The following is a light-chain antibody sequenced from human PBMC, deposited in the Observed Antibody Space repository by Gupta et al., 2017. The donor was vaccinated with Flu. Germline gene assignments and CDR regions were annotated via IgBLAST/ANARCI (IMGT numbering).Light chain of an antibody. Sequence: ATLSLSPGETATLSCRASQDIRTNLAWYQQKPGRAPSLLISGASTRATGVPARFSGSGSGTEFTLTISSRQSDDFAIYFCQHYNNWPPWSFGQGTRLEI. CDR3: QHYNNWPPWS. V-gene: IGKV3-15*01. J-gene: IGKJ2*04. CDR1: QDIRTN. CDR2: GAS.